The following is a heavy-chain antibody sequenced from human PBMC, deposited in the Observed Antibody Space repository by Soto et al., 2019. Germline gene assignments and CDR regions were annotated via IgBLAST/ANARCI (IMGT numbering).Heavy chain of an antibody. D-gene: IGHD3-16*02. CDR3: ARLRYSYYVWGSYRYNPYFDY. CDR2: INHSGST. J-gene: IGHJ4*02. CDR1: GGSFSGYY. Sequence: PSETLSLTCAVYGGSFSGYYWIWIRQPPGKGLEWIGEINHSGSTNYNPSLKSRVTISVDTSKNQFSLKLSSVTAADTAVYYCARLRYSYYVWGSYRYNPYFDYWGQGTLVTVSS. V-gene: IGHV4-34*01.